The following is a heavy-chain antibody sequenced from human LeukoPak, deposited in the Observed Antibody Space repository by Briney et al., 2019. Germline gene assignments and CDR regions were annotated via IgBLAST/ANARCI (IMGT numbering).Heavy chain of an antibody. D-gene: IGHD3-16*02. J-gene: IGHJ4*02. CDR1: GFTFSSYS. CDR2: ISSSSSYI. Sequence: GGSLRLSCAASGFTFSSYSMNWVRQAPGKGLEWVSSISSSSSYIYYADSVKGRFTISRDNAKNSLYLQMNSLRAEDTAVYYCPRVLLLRLGELSLYGYWGQGTLVTVSS. V-gene: IGHV3-21*01. CDR3: PRVLLLRLGELSLYGY.